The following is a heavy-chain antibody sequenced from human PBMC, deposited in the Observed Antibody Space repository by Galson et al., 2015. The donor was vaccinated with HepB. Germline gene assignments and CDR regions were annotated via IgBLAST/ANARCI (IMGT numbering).Heavy chain of an antibody. D-gene: IGHD2-2*01. CDR3: ARDLTYCSSTTCSPNWFDP. J-gene: IGHJ5*02. CDR1: GFTFSDYY. CDR2: ISSSGTTI. Sequence: SLRLSCAASGFTFSDYYMSWIRQAPGKGLEWVSYISSSGTTIYYVDSVKGRFTISRDNAKNSLYLQMNSLRAEDTAVYYCARDLTYCSSTTCSPNWFDPWGQGTLVTVSS. V-gene: IGHV3-11*01.